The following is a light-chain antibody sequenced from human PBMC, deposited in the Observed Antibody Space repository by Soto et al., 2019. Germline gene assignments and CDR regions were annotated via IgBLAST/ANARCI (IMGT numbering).Light chain of an antibody. Sequence: QSVLTQPATVSGSPGQSITISCTGTSSDVGSYNLVSWYQQHPGKAPQLMIYEGSKRPSGVSHRFSGSKSGNTASLAISGLQAEDEADYYCCSYAGSSTYVFGTGNKRTVL. CDR2: EGS. CDR3: CSYAGSSTYV. J-gene: IGLJ1*01. CDR1: SSDVGSYNL. V-gene: IGLV2-23*01.